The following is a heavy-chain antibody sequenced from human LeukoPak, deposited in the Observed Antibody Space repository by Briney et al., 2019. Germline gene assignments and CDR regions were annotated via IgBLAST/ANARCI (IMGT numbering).Heavy chain of an antibody. CDR2: ISGSGGST. Sequence: GGSLRLSCAASGFTFSSYAMSWVRQAPGKGLEWVSAISGSGGSTCYADSVKGRFTISRDNSKNTLYLQMNSLRAEDTAVYYCAKARYSGYDSALYYYGMDVWGQGTTVTVSS. J-gene: IGHJ6*02. D-gene: IGHD5-12*01. CDR3: AKARYSGYDSALYYYGMDV. V-gene: IGHV3-23*01. CDR1: GFTFSSYA.